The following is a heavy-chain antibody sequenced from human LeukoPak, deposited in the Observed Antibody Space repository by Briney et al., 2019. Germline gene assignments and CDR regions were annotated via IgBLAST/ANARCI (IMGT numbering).Heavy chain of an antibody. D-gene: IGHD6-19*01. V-gene: IGHV4-34*01. CDR2: INHSGST. Sequence: PSETLSLTCAVYGGSFSGYYWSWIRQPPGKGLEWIGEINHSGSTNYNPSLKSRVTISVDTSKNQFSLKLSSVTAADTAVYYCARGCAEDPQWLADLDYWGQGTLVTVSS. J-gene: IGHJ4*02. CDR3: ARGCAEDPQWLADLDY. CDR1: GGSFSGYY.